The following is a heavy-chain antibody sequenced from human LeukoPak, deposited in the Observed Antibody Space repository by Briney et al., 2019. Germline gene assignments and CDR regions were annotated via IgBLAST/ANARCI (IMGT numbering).Heavy chain of an antibody. CDR2: ISSSGSTM. D-gene: IGHD3-10*01. CDR3: ARAGPEPVLLWFGELLSCYMDV. Sequence: GGSLRLSCAASGFTFSDYYMSWIRQAPGKGLEWVSYISSSGSTMYYADSVKGRFTISRDNAKNSLYLQMNSLRAEDTAVYYCARAGPEPVLLWFGELLSCYMDVWGKGTTVTISS. V-gene: IGHV3-11*01. J-gene: IGHJ6*03. CDR1: GFTFSDYY.